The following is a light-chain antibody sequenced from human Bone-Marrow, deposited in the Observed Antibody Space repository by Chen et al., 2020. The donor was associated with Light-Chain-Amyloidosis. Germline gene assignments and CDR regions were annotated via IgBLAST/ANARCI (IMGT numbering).Light chain of an antibody. V-gene: IGKV3-20*01. Sequence: EIVLTQSPGTLSLSPGEGANLSCRASQTISSNYLTWYQQTFGQAPRLLIYGSSSRATGIPDRFTGSGSGTDFTLTINRLAPEDFAMYYCQQYGTSPLTFGGGTKVEIK. CDR1: QTISSNY. J-gene: IGKJ4*01. CDR3: QQYGTSPLT. CDR2: GSS.